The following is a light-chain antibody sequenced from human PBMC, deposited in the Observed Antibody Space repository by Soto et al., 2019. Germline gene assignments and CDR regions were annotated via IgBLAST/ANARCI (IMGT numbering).Light chain of an antibody. CDR2: GAS. CDR1: QSVSSRY. J-gene: IGKJ1*01. Sequence: EIVLKQSPGTLSLSPRERATLSCRASQSVSSRYLAWYQQKPGQAPRLLIYGASSRATGIPDRFSGSGSGTDFTLTISGLEPEDFAVYYCQQYGSSGTFGQGTKVDIK. CDR3: QQYGSSGT. V-gene: IGKV3-20*01.